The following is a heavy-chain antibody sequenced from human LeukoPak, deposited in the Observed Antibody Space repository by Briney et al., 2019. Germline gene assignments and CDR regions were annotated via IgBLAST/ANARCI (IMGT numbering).Heavy chain of an antibody. D-gene: IGHD3-10*01. CDR1: GYTFTRSG. CDR2: ISAYNGNT. V-gene: IGHV1-18*01. J-gene: IGHJ4*02. Sequence: GASVKVSSTASGYTFTRSGISWVPQAPGQGLGWMGWISAYNGNTKYAQKLQGRVTVTTDTSTSTAYMELRRLRSDDTAVYYCARATLVRGVIRSYFDYWGQGTLVTVSS. CDR3: ARATLVRGVIRSYFDY.